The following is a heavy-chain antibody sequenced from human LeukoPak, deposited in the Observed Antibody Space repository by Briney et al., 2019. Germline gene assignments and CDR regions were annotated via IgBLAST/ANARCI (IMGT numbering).Heavy chain of an antibody. V-gene: IGHV1-2*02. J-gene: IGHJ5*02. CDR1: GYTFTGYY. CDR3: ARGGETVPAAIGWFDP. D-gene: IGHD2-2*02. CDR2: INPNSGGT. Sequence: GASVKVSCKASGYTFTGYYMHWVRQAPGHGLEWMGWINPNSGGTNYAQKFQGRVTMTRDTSISTAYMELSRLRSDDTAVYYGARGGETVPAAIGWFDPWGQGTLVTVSS.